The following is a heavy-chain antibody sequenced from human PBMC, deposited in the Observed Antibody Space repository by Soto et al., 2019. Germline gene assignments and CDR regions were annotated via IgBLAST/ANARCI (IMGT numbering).Heavy chain of an antibody. J-gene: IGHJ4*02. CDR1: GFTFSDHY. D-gene: IGHD1-1*01. V-gene: IGHV3-11*06. Sequence: GGSLRLSCAASGFTFSDHYMSWIRQAPGKGLEWIGYSSNSGSFTRYADSVKGRFSISRDNAKNSLYLQINSLRGDDTAIYYCVRSGDNYNLLDYWGPGTPVTVSS. CDR2: SSNSGSFT. CDR3: VRSGDNYNLLDY.